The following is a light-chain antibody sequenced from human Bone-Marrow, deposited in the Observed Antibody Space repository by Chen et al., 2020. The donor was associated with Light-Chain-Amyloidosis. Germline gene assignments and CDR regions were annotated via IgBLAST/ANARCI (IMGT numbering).Light chain of an antibody. J-gene: IGLJ1*01. Sequence: QSPLTQPPSVSGSTGQSVTSACTGSSSDVGRYNRVSWFQQPPGAAPKLIIFEVSDRPSDVPDRFSGSKSDNTASLTISGLQAEDEADYYCSSYTTSSTYVFGTGTKVTVL. CDR2: EVS. CDR3: SSYTTSSTYV. V-gene: IGLV2-18*02. CDR1: SSDVGRYNR.